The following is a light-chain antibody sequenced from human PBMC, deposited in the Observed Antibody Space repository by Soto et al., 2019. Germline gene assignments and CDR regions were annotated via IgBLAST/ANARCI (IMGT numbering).Light chain of an antibody. J-gene: IGKJ5*01. CDR2: GAS. Sequence: IVLTQSPVTLSLSPGERSTLSCRSSQSVSSSYLAWYQQKPGQAPRLLIYGASSRATGIPDRFSGSGSGTDFTLTIIRLEPEDFAVYYCQQYGSSPSTFGQGTRLEIK. CDR1: QSVSSSY. V-gene: IGKV3-20*01. CDR3: QQYGSSPST.